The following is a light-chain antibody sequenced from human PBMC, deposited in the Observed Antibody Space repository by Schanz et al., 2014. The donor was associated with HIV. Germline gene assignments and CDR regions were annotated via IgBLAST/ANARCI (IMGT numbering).Light chain of an antibody. Sequence: QSVLTQPPSASGTPGQRVTISCSGSTSSIKTNTVNWFQQLPGTAPKLLIYRDNQRPSGVPDRFSGSKSGTSASLAISGLQSDDEADYYCTSYTYATNTVVFGPGTKLTVL. V-gene: IGLV1-44*01. CDR2: RDN. CDR3: TSYTYATNTVV. J-gene: IGLJ1*01. CDR1: TSSIKTNT.